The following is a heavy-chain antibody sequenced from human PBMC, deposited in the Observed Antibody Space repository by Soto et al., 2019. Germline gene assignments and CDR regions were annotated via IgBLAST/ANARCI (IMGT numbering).Heavy chain of an antibody. J-gene: IGHJ6*02. Sequence: PGGSLRLSCAASGFTFSSYAMSWVRQAPGKGLEWVSAISGSGGSTYYADSVKGRFTISRDNSKNTLYLQMNSLRAEDTAVYYCAKDFSDYGDSLGDVWGQGTTVTVSS. D-gene: IGHD4-17*01. CDR2: ISGSGGST. CDR1: GFTFSSYA. V-gene: IGHV3-23*01. CDR3: AKDFSDYGDSLGDV.